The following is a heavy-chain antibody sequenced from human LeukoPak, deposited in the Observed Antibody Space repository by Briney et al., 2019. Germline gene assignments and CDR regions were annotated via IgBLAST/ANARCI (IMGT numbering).Heavy chain of an antibody. V-gene: IGHV3-7*01. CDR1: EFTFSNHW. D-gene: IGHD7-27*01. CDR2: VKQDGSEK. Sequence: GGSLRLSCAASEFTFSNHWMSWVRQAPGKGLEWVANVKQDGSEKFYVDSVKGRFTISRDNAKNSLYLQINSLRAEDTAVYYCARGRPGMGIVTDYWGQGTLVTVS. CDR3: ARGRPGMGIVTDY. J-gene: IGHJ4*02.